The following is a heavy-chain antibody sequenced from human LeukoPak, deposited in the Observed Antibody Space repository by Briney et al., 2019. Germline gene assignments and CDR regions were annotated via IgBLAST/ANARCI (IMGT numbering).Heavy chain of an antibody. CDR1: GFTFSSYS. J-gene: IGHJ6*03. Sequence: GGSLRLSCAASGFTFSSYSMHWVRPAPGKGLEWVSYISRSSSSIYYADYVQRRFTNSRDNDKNSLYLQMTSLRAEHTAVYYRGRGTVTTVSYYYYHMDVWGKGTTVSVSS. CDR2: ISRSSSSI. CDR3: GRGTVTTVSYYYYHMDV. D-gene: IGHD4-17*01. V-gene: IGHV3-48*01.